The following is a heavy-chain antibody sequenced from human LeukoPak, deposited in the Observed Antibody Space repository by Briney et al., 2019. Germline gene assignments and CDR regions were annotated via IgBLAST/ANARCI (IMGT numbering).Heavy chain of an antibody. Sequence: PSETLSLTCAVYGRSFSGYYWSWIRQPPGKGLEWIGEINHSGSTNYNPSLKSRVTISVDTSKTQCSLKLSSVTAADTAVYYCARGVGQKWLVIWGQGTLVTVSS. CDR2: INHSGST. V-gene: IGHV4-34*01. CDR3: ARGVGQKWLVI. D-gene: IGHD6-19*01. J-gene: IGHJ4*02. CDR1: GRSFSGYY.